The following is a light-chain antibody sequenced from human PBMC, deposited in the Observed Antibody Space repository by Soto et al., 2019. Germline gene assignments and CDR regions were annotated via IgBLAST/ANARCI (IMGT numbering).Light chain of an antibody. CDR1: QSVSSSY. Sequence: DIVLTQSPGTLSLSPGERATLSCRASQSVSSSYLAWYQQKPGQAPRLLIYGASSRATGIPDRFSGSGSGTDFTLTIGRLEPEDFAVYYCQQYGSSPPLTFGGGTKVEIK. J-gene: IGKJ4*01. V-gene: IGKV3-20*01. CDR3: QQYGSSPPLT. CDR2: GAS.